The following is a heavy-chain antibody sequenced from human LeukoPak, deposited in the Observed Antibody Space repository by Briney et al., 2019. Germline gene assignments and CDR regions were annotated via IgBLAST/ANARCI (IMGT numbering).Heavy chain of an antibody. CDR1: GGSFSGYY. Sequence: SETLSLTCVVYGGSFSGYYWSWIRQPPGKGLEWIGEINHSGSTSYNPSLKSRVTISVDTSKNQFSLKLSSVTAADTAVYFCARGPPTDYYDSSGFYYVFDYWGQGTLVTVSS. J-gene: IGHJ4*02. CDR3: ARGPPTDYYDSSGFYYVFDY. D-gene: IGHD3-22*01. V-gene: IGHV4-34*01. CDR2: INHSGST.